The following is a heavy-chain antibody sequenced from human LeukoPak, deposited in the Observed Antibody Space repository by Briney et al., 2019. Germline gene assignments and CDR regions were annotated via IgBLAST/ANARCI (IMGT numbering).Heavy chain of an antibody. CDR3: AREWHDYALSPMDV. CDR1: GYTFTGYY. Sequence: ASVKVSCKASGYTFTGYYMHWVRQAPGQGLEWMGWINPNSGGTNYAQKFQGRVTMTRDTSTSTAYMELSRLRSDDTAVYYCAREWHDYALSPMDVWGQGTTVTVSS. CDR2: INPNSGGT. D-gene: IGHD4-17*01. V-gene: IGHV1-2*02. J-gene: IGHJ6*02.